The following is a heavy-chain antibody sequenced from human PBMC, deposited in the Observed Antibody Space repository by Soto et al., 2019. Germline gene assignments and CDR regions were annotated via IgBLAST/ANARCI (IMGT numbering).Heavy chain of an antibody. Sequence: QVQLQQWGAGLLKPSETLSLTCAVYGGSFSGYYWSWIRQPPGKGLEWIGEINHSGSTNYNPSLKSRVTISVDTSKNQFSLKLSSVTAADTAVYYCARRLITMVRGVIITTQRPFDYWGQGTLVTVSS. CDR3: ARRLITMVRGVIITTQRPFDY. CDR2: INHSGST. J-gene: IGHJ4*02. D-gene: IGHD3-10*01. CDR1: GGSFSGYY. V-gene: IGHV4-34*01.